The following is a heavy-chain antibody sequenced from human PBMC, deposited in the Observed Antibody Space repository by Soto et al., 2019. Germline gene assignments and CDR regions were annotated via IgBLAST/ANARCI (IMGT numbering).Heavy chain of an antibody. Sequence: ASVKVSCKASGYTFTSYGISWVRESPVQGLEWMGWISAYNGNTNYAQKLQGRVTMTTDTSTSTAYMELRSLRSDDTAVYYCARDHDGYSSGWPDAFDIWGQGAMVTVSS. CDR1: GYTFTSYG. V-gene: IGHV1-18*01. J-gene: IGHJ3*02. D-gene: IGHD6-19*01. CDR2: ISAYNGNT. CDR3: ARDHDGYSSGWPDAFDI.